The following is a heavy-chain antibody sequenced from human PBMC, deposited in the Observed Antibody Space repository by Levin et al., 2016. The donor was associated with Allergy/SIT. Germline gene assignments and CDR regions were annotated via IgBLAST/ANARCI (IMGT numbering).Heavy chain of an antibody. CDR3: ARARQWLPGWHFDL. CDR2: TDYTGNT. Sequence: SETLSLTCTVSGGSVRSGFYYWTWIRHSPGKGLEWLGYTDYTGNTYYNPSLESRLAISTETSTNQFSLRVFSVTAADTAVYYCARARQWLPGWHFDLWGRGTPVTVSS. D-gene: IGHD6-19*01. CDR1: GGSVRSGFYY. V-gene: IGHV4-31*03. J-gene: IGHJ2*01.